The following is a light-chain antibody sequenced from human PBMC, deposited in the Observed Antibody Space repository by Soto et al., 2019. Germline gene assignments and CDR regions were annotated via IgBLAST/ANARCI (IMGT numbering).Light chain of an antibody. CDR3: CSLTTSHTYV. J-gene: IGLJ1*01. V-gene: IGLV2-14*03. CDR2: HVT. CDR1: SSDIGHYDY. Sequence: QSALAQPASVSASPGQSITISCTGTSSDIGHYDYVSWYQQHPGKAPKLMIYHVTYRPSGVSNRYSGSKSGNSASLTISGLQADDEADYYCCSLTTSHTYVFGSGTKVTVL.